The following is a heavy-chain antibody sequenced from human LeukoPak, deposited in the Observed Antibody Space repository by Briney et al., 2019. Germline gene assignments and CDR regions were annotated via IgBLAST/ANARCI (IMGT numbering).Heavy chain of an antibody. CDR2: ISSSGSTI. V-gene: IGHV3-48*03. J-gene: IGHJ4*02. CDR3: AKDTHPGGRYFDC. CDR1: GFTFSSYE. D-gene: IGHD3-9*01. Sequence: GGSLRLSCAASGFTFSSYEMNWVRQAPGEGLEWVSYISSSGSTIYYADSVKGRFTISRDNSKNTLYLQMNSLRAEDTAVYYCAKDTHPGGRYFDCWGQGTLVTVSS.